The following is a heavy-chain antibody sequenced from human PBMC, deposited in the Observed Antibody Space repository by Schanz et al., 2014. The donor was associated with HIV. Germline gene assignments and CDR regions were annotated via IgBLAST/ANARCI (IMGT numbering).Heavy chain of an antibody. CDR3: AKPEYDSRGNSQSHFDY. V-gene: IGHV3-23*04. J-gene: IGHJ4*02. D-gene: IGHD3-22*01. CDR2: ISGSGGST. Sequence: EVQVVESGGGLVQPGGSLRLSCAASGFTFSSYAMSWVRQAPGKGLEGVPAISGSGGSTYYADSVKGRFTISRDNSKNTLSLQMTTLRIDDTAVYYCAKPEYDSRGNSQSHFDYWGQGTLVTVSS. CDR1: GFTFSSYA.